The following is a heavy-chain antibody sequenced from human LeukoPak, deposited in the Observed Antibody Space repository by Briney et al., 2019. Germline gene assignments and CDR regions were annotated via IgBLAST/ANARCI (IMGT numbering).Heavy chain of an antibody. J-gene: IGHJ4*02. Sequence: ASVKVSCKASGYTFTNYYLHWVRQAPGQGLEWMGWIYPNTGGTKSTQKFQGRVSMTRDTSINTAYMEMINPTSADTAVYYCAREPGTATGYWGQGTLVTVSS. CDR2: IYPNTGGT. CDR3: AREPGTATGY. V-gene: IGHV1-2*02. D-gene: IGHD1-1*01. CDR1: GYTFTNYY.